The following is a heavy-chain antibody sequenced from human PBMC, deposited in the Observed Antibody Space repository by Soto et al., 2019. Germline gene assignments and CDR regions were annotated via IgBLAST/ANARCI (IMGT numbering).Heavy chain of an antibody. CDR1: GFTFDDYA. D-gene: IGHD2-2*01. CDR2: ISWNSGSI. Sequence: PGGSLRLSCAASGFTFDDYAMHWVRQAPGKGLEWVSGISWNSGSIGYADSVKGRFTISRDNAKNSLYLQMNSLRAEDTALYYCAKVPYCSSTSCSNNYFDYWGQGTLVTVSS. CDR3: AKVPYCSSTSCSNNYFDY. V-gene: IGHV3-9*01. J-gene: IGHJ4*02.